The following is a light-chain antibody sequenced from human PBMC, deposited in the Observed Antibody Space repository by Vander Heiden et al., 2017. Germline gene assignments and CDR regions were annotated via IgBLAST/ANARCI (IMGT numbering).Light chain of an antibody. CDR1: SSNIGADYG. CDR2: GNT. Sequence: QSVLTQPPSVSGAPGQRVTISCTGNSSNIGADYGVHWDQHLPGTAPTVLIYGNTNRPSGVPDRFSGSKSGTSASLAITGLLTEDEAIYYCQSYDSSVSAWVFGGGTKLSVL. V-gene: IGLV1-40*01. CDR3: QSYDSSVSAWV. J-gene: IGLJ2*01.